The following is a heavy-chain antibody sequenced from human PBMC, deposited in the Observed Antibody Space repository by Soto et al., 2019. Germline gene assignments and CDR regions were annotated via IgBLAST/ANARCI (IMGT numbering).Heavy chain of an antibody. J-gene: IGHJ5*02. CDR1: GYTFTSYY. Sequence: GASVKVSCKASGYTFTSYYMHWVRQAPGQGLEWMGIINPSGGSTSYAQKFQGRVTMTRDTSTSTVYMELSSLRSEDTAVYYCARDPEAARPRLGWFDPWGQGTLVTVSS. CDR3: ARDPEAARPRLGWFDP. D-gene: IGHD6-6*01. CDR2: INPSGGST. V-gene: IGHV1-46*01.